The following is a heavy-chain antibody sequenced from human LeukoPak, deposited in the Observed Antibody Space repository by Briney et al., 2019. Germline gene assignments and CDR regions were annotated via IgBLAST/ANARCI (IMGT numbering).Heavy chain of an antibody. CDR1: GGSIISSDYH. CDR3: ARVDCSGGSCYGPNWFDP. D-gene: IGHD2-15*01. Sequence: SETLSLTCTVSGGSIISSDYHWGWVRQPPGKGLEWIGTISYSGNTDYNPSLKSRVTISVDTSKNQFSLKLSSVTAADTAVYYCARVDCSGGSCYGPNWFDPWGQGTLVTVSS. CDR2: ISYSGNT. V-gene: IGHV4-39*07. J-gene: IGHJ5*02.